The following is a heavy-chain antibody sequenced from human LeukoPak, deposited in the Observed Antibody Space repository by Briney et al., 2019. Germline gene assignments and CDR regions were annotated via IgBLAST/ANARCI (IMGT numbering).Heavy chain of an antibody. CDR1: GGSISSSSYY. CDR2: IYYSGST. D-gene: IGHD1-26*01. J-gene: IGHJ4*02. Sequence: SETLSLTCTVSGGSISSSSYYWGWIRQPPGKGLEWIGSIYYSGSTYYNPSLKSRVTISVDTSKNQFSLKLSSVTAADTAVYYCARIPTSSGSYTGIDYWGQGTLVTVSS. CDR3: ARIPTSSGSYTGIDY. V-gene: IGHV4-39*07.